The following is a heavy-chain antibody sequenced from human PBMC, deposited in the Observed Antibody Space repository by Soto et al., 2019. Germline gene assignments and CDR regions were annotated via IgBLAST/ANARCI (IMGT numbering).Heavy chain of an antibody. J-gene: IGHJ6*03. Sequence: GGSLRLSCAASGFTFSAYAMSWVRQAPGKGLEWVALISSDESNKYYADSVKGRFSISRDNSKNTLYLQMNSLRAEDTAVYYCAKHYCSSTSCCAGAYYYYYMDVWGKGTTVTVSS. CDR2: ISSDESNK. CDR3: AKHYCSSTSCCAGAYYYYYMDV. V-gene: IGHV3-30*18. CDR1: GFTFSAYA. D-gene: IGHD2-2*01.